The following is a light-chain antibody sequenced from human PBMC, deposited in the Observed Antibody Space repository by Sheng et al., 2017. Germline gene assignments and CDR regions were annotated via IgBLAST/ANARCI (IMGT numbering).Light chain of an antibody. V-gene: IGKV1-5*03. CDR1: QSISSW. J-gene: IGKJ4*01. Sequence: DIQMTQSPSTLSASVGDTVTITCRASQSISSWLAWYQQKPGTAPNLLIYQASNLESGVPSRFSGSGSGTEFTLTISSLQPDDFATYYCQQYNSYSLTFGGGTKVEIK. CDR3: QQYNSYSLT. CDR2: QAS.